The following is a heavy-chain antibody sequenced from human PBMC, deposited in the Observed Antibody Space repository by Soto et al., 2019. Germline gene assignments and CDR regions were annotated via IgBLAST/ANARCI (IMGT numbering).Heavy chain of an antibody. Sequence: EVQLVESGGGLVKPGGSLRLSCAASGFTFSSYSMNWVRQAPGKGLEWVSSISSSSSYIYYADSVKGRFTISRDNAKNSLYLQMNSLTAEDTAVYYFARSPTPNWFDPWGQGTLVTVSS. CDR2: ISSSSSYI. CDR1: GFTFSSYS. V-gene: IGHV3-21*01. CDR3: ARSPTPNWFDP. J-gene: IGHJ5*02.